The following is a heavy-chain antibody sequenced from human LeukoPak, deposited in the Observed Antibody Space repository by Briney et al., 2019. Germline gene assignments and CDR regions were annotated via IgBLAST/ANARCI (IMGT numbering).Heavy chain of an antibody. V-gene: IGHV4-39*07. CDR2: IYYSGST. CDR3: ARGGSGYSYGYDIDY. Sequence: PSETLSLTCTVSGGSISSSSYYWGWIRQPPGKGLEWIGSIYYSGSTNYNPSLKSRVTISVDTSRNQFSLKLSSVTAADTAVYYCARGGSGYSYGYDIDYWGQGTLVTVSS. D-gene: IGHD5-18*01. J-gene: IGHJ4*02. CDR1: GGSISSSSYY.